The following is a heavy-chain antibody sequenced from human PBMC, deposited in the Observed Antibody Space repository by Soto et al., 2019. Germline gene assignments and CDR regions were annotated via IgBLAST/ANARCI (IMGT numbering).Heavy chain of an antibody. CDR1: GYTFTSYD. CDR3: ERVDSTFIYRRTWFNCFDT. V-gene: IGHV1-8*01. D-gene: IGHD2-2*01. Sequence: GASVKVSCKAAGYTFTSYDINWVRQATGQGLEWMGWMNPNSGNTGYAQKFQGRVTMTRNTSISTAYMELSSLRSEDTAVYYCERVDSTFIYRRTWFNCFDTWGQGALATVSS. CDR2: MNPNSGNT. J-gene: IGHJ5*02.